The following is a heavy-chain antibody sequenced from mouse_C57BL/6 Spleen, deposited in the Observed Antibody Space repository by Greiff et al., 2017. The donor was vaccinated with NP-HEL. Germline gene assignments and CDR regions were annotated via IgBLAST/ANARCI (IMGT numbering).Heavy chain of an antibody. CDR3: TRDLITTAPY. CDR1: GFTFSSYA. J-gene: IGHJ3*01. D-gene: IGHD1-1*01. Sequence: EVKLVESGEGLVKPGGSLKLSCAASGFTFSSYAMSWVRQTPEKRLEWVAYISSGGDYIYYADTVKGRFTISRDNARNTLYLQMSSLKSEDTAMYYCTRDLITTAPYWGQGTLVTVSA. CDR2: ISSGGDYI. V-gene: IGHV5-9-1*02.